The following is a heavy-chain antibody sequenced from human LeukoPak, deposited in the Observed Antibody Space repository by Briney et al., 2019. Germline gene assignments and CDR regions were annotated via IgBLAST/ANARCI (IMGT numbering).Heavy chain of an antibody. CDR3: ARATSGSYYLFDY. J-gene: IGHJ4*02. CDR2: ISSSSSYI. CDR1: GFTFSSYS. D-gene: IGHD3-10*01. Sequence: TGGSLRLSCAASGFTFSSYSMNWVRQAPGKGLEWVSSISSSSSYIYYADSVKGRFTISRDNAKNSLYLQMNSLRAEDTAVYYCARATSGSYYLFDYWGQGTLVTVSS. V-gene: IGHV3-21*01.